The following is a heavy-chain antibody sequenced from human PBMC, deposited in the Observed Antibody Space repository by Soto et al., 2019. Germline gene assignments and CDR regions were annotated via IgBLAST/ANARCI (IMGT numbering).Heavy chain of an antibody. V-gene: IGHV3-74*01. D-gene: IGHD6-19*01. J-gene: IGHJ4*02. CDR2: INSDGSST. CDR3: ARVREAVAGKIGY. CDR1: GFTFSSYW. Sequence: GGSLRLSCAASGFTFSSYWMHWVRQAPGKGLVWVSRINSDGSSTSYADSVKGRFTISRDKAKNTLYLQMNSLRAEDTAVYYCARVREAVAGKIGYWGQGTLVTVSS.